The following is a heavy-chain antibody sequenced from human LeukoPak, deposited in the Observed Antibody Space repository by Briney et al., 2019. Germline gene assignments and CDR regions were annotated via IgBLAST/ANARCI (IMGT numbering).Heavy chain of an antibody. V-gene: IGHV3-7*01. Sequence: GGSLRLSCAASGFTFGAYWMSWFRQAPGKGPEWVASIKDNGSAQFYVDSLEGRFTISRDNAKNTLYLQMDTMRVEDTAVYYCARHIVGEQNFDYWSQGTLVTVSS. CDR1: GFTFGAYW. CDR2: IKDNGSAQ. D-gene: IGHD3-16*02. CDR3: ARHIVGEQNFDY. J-gene: IGHJ4*02.